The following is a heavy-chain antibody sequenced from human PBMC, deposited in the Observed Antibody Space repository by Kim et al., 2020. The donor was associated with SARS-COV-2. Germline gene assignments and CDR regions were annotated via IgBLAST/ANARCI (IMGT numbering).Heavy chain of an antibody. V-gene: IGHV4-59*01. CDR3: ARGRWLQFNFDY. J-gene: IGHJ4*02. Sequence: SETLSLTCTVSGGSISSYYWSWIQQPPGKGLEWIGYIYYSGSTNYNPSLKSRVTISVDTSKNQFSLKLSSVTAADTAVYYCARGRWLQFNFDYWGQGTLVTVSS. D-gene: IGHD5-12*01. CDR1: GGSISSYY. CDR2: IYYSGST.